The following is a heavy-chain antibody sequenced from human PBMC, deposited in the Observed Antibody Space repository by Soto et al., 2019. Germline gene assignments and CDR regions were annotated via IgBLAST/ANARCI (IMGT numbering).Heavy chain of an antibody. CDR3: ARRYGYSFDY. V-gene: IGHV4-59*08. Sequence: SETLSLTCTVSGGSLSSYYWSWIRQPPGKGLEWIGYIYYSGSTNYNPSLKSRVTISVDTSKNQFSLKLSSVTAADTALYYCARRYGYSFDYCGQGTLVTSPQ. D-gene: IGHD1-1*01. J-gene: IGHJ4*02. CDR1: GGSLSSYY. CDR2: IYYSGST.